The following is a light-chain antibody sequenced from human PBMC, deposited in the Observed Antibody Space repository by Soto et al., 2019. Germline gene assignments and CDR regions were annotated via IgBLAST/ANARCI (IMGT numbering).Light chain of an antibody. CDR3: QQANSFPPLT. CDR1: QAISSW. Sequence: DIQMTQSPFSVSASVGDRVTITCRASQAISSWLAWYQQKPGKAPKLLIYAASTLQSGVPSRFSGSGSATNFTLTISSLQPEDFATSYCQQANSFPPLTFGEGTKVEIK. J-gene: IGKJ4*01. CDR2: AAS. V-gene: IGKV1D-12*01.